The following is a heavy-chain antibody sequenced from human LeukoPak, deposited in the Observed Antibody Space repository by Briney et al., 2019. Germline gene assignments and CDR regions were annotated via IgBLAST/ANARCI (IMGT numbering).Heavy chain of an antibody. Sequence: ASVKVSCKTSGYTFTTYGISWVRQAPGQGLEWMGWISAYNGNTNYAQKLQGRVTMTTDKSTSTAYMELRSLRSDDTAVYYCATGDREPIDYWGQGPLVSGSS. D-gene: IGHD2-21*02. J-gene: IGHJ4*02. CDR1: GYTFTTYG. CDR3: ATGDREPIDY. V-gene: IGHV1-18*01. CDR2: ISAYNGNT.